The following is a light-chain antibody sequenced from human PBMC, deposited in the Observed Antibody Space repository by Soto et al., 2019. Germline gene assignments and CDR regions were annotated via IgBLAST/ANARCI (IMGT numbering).Light chain of an antibody. J-gene: IGLJ1*01. V-gene: IGLV2-14*01. CDR1: SSDIGAYDY. CDR3: GSYAGSNNFV. CDR2: EVN. Sequence: QSALTQPASLSGSPGQSITISCTGTSSDIGAYDYVSWFQQHPGKAPKLMISEVNNRPSGVSNRFSGSKSGNTAYLTISGLQVEDEAEYYCGSYAGSNNFVFGTGTKVTVL.